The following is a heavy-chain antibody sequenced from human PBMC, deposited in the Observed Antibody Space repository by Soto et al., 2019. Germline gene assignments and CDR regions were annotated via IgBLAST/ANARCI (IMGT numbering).Heavy chain of an antibody. J-gene: IGHJ5*01. V-gene: IGHV3-11*01. CDR1: GFTFSDYY. D-gene: IGHD2-21*01. Sequence: GGSLRLSCAASGFTFSDYYMGWIRQAPGKGLEWVSYISHDADTLYYADSVKGRFTVSRDNAKNSLYLQMSSLRAEDMALYYCALTAWPWAWGQGTLVTVSS. CDR3: ALTAWPWA. CDR2: ISHDADTL.